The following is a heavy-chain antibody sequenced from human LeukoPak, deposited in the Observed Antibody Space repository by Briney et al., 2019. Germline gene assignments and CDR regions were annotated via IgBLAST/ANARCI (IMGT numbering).Heavy chain of an antibody. Sequence: ASVKVSCKASGYTFTRYYIHWVRQAPGQRLEWMGIIDPSGGSTNSAQRLQGRLIMTRDRSTNIAYMALSSVRSEGTAVYFCARGARRSGDLDVFDIWGQGTVVTVSS. V-gene: IGHV1-46*01. D-gene: IGHD1-26*01. CDR2: IDPSGGST. CDR3: ARGARRSGDLDVFDI. J-gene: IGHJ3*02. CDR1: GYTFTRYY.